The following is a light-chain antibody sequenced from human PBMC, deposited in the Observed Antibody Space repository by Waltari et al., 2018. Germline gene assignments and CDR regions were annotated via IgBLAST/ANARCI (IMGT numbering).Light chain of an antibody. CDR2: EVT. V-gene: IGLV2-11*01. CDR1: ISDVGNYNY. CDR3: CSYAGRYTFV. J-gene: IGLJ1*01. Sequence: QSALTQPRSVSGSPGQSVTISCTATISDVGNYNYVPWYQQHPGKAPTLIIYEVTNRPPGVPDRLSGSKSGNTASLTISGLQAEDEADYYCCSYAGRYTFVFGTGTKVTVL.